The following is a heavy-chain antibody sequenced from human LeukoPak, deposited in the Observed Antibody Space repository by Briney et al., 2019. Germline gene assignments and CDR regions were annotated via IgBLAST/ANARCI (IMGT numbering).Heavy chain of an antibody. J-gene: IGHJ3*02. CDR1: GFTFDDYA. V-gene: IGHV3-9*03. CDR2: ISWNSGSI. D-gene: IGHD6-19*01. CDR3: AKETEYSSGWYDAFDI. Sequence: GGSLRLSCAASGFTFDDYAMHWVRQAPGKGLEWVSGISWNSGSIGYADSVKGRFTISRDNAKNSLYLQMNSLRAEDMALYYCAKETEYSSGWYDAFDIWGQGTMVTVSS.